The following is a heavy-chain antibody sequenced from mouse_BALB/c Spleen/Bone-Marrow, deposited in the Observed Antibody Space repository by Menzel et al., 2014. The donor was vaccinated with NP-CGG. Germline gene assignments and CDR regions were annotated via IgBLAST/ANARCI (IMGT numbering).Heavy chain of an antibody. CDR2: IDPANGNT. CDR1: GFNIKDTY. D-gene: IGHD1-1*01. V-gene: IGHV14-3*02. J-gene: IGHJ2*01. CDR3: ARSYGSSPFDY. Sequence: LVKPGASVKLSCTASGFNIKDTYMHWVKQRPEQGLEWIGRIDPANGNTKYDPKFQGKATITADTSSNTAYLQLSSLTSEDTAVYYCARSYGSSPFDYWGQGTTLTVSS.